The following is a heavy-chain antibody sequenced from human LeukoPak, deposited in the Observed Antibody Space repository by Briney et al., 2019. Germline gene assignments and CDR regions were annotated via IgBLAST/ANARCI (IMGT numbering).Heavy chain of an antibody. CDR3: ARVLLWFGDSPAGLDY. J-gene: IGHJ4*02. D-gene: IGHD3-10*01. V-gene: IGHV3-21*01. Sequence: PGGSLRLSCAASGFTFSSYSMNWVRQAPGKGLEWVSSISSSSSYIYYADPVKGRFTISRDNAKNSLYLQMNSLRAEDTAVYYCARVLLWFGDSPAGLDYWGQGTLVTVSS. CDR1: GFTFSSYS. CDR2: ISSSSSYI.